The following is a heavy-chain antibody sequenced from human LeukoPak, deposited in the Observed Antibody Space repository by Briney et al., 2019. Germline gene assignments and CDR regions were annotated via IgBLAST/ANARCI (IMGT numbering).Heavy chain of an antibody. D-gene: IGHD1-14*01. CDR3: ARGVSGGP. CDR1: GFTFSSFW. J-gene: IGHJ5*02. Sequence: LTGGSLRLSCAASGFTFSSFWMSWVRQAPGKGLEWVANINQDGSGKYFVDSVKGRFTISRDNAKNSQYLQMNSLRAEDTAVYYCARGVSGGPWGQGTLVTVSS. V-gene: IGHV3-7*01. CDR2: INQDGSGK.